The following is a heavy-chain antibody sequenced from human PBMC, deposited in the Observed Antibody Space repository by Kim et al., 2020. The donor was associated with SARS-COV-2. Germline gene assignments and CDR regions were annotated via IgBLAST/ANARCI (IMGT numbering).Heavy chain of an antibody. CDR3: AKDVKRIGWSYFFDK. Sequence: GGSLRLSCAASGFTFNNFAMSWVRQAPGKGLEWVAGISEIGYTTYYRDSVRGRFTISRHNYNNPVYLQMTGLRAEDTAVYYRAKDVKRIGWSYFFDKWGRGTRATVSS. V-gene: IGHV3-23*02. CDR1: GFTFNNFA. J-gene: IGHJ4*01. D-gene: IGHD1-26*01. CDR2: ISEIGYTT.